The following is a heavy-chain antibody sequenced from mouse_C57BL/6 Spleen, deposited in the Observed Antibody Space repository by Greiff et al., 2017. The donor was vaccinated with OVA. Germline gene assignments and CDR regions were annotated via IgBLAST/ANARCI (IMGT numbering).Heavy chain of an antibody. CDR3: AKALITTVVANYFDY. D-gene: IGHD1-1*01. V-gene: IGHV1-81*01. Sequence: QVQLQQSGAELARPGASVKLSCKASGYTFTSYGISLVKQRTGQGLEWIGEIYPRSGNTYYNEKFKGKATLTADKSSSTAYMELRSLTSEDSAVYFCAKALITTVVANYFDYWGQGTTLTVSS. J-gene: IGHJ2*01. CDR2: IYPRSGNT. CDR1: GYTFTSYG.